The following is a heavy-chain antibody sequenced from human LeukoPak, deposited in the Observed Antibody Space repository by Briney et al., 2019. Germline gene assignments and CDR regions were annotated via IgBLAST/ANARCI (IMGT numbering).Heavy chain of an antibody. V-gene: IGHV3-74*01. D-gene: IGHD4-17*01. CDR2: IDNDGSST. J-gene: IGHJ5*02. Sequence: PGGSLRLSCAASGFTFSNHWMHWVRQDPGKGLVWVSRIDNDGSSTVYADSVKGRFTISRDNAKSTLYLQMNSLRAEDTAVYYCARVFRDDYGDYGTGWFDPWGQGTLVTVSS. CDR3: ARVFRDDYGDYGTGWFDP. CDR1: GFTFSNHW.